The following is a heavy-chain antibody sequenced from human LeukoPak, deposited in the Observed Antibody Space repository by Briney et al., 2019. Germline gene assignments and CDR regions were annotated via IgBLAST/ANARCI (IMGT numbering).Heavy chain of an antibody. CDR2: INPNGGST. J-gene: IGHJ5*02. CDR1: GYTFTGYY. V-gene: IGHV1-46*01. Sequence: SVKVSCKASGYTFTGYYMHWVRQAPGQGLEWMGIINPNGGSTRYAQKFQGRVTMTRDTPTSTAYMELSTVTSEDTPVYYCVRANVDYEILTVFTYKWFDPWGQGTVLTVFS. CDR3: VRANVDYEILTVFTYKWFDP. D-gene: IGHD3-9*01.